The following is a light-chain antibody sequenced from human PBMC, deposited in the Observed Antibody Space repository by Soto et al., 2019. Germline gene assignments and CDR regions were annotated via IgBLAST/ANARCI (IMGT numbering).Light chain of an antibody. V-gene: IGKV3-11*01. J-gene: IGKJ1*01. CDR2: DAS. CDR3: QQYSNWPPTWA. Sequence: EIVLTQSPATLSLSPGESATLSCRASQSVSSYLAWYQQKPGQAPRLLIYDASNRATGIPARFSGSGSGTDFTLTISSLEPEDFAVYYCQQYSNWPPTWAFGQGTKVDIK. CDR1: QSVSSY.